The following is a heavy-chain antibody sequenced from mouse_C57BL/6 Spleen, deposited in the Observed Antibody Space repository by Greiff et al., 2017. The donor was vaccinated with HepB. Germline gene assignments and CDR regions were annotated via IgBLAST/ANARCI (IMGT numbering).Heavy chain of an antibody. V-gene: IGHV5-4*01. Sequence: EVKLMESGGGLVKPGGSLKLSCAASGFTFSSYAMSWVRQTPEKRLEWVATISDGGSYTYYPDNVKGRFTISRDNAKNNLYLQMSHLKSEDTAMYYCARDGEKWGQGTLVTVSA. CDR2: ISDGGSYT. J-gene: IGHJ3*02. CDR3: ARDGEK. CDR1: GFTFSSYA.